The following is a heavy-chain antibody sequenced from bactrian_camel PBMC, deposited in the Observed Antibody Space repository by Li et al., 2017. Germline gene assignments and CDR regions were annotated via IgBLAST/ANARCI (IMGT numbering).Heavy chain of an antibody. CDR1: GFTFEDSD. CDR3: AACQNQINGGPRY. Sequence: QVQLVESGGGSVQAGGSLRLSCAASGFTFEDSDMGWYRQVPGNEREMVSIISKDGTTTYADSVKGRFTISQDNSKVTLYLNMTSLKSEDTAVYYCAACQNQINGGPRYWGQGTQVTVS. CDR2: IISKDGTT. D-gene: IGHD3*01. V-gene: IGHV3S61*01. J-gene: IGHJ4*01.